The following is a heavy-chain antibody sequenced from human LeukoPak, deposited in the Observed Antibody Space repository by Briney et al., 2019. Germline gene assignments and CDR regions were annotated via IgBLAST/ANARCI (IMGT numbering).Heavy chain of an antibody. J-gene: IGHJ5*02. V-gene: IGHV4-59*01. Sequence: PSETLSLTCTVSVDSIRSYYWSWIRQPPGRGLVWIGYISYGGSTNNNPSLKSRVTISVDTPKSQVSLKLSSVTAADTAVYYCARGRLLEWFDNWGQGTLVSVS. CDR2: ISYGGST. CDR1: VDSIRSYY. CDR3: ARGRLLEWFDN. D-gene: IGHD3-3*01.